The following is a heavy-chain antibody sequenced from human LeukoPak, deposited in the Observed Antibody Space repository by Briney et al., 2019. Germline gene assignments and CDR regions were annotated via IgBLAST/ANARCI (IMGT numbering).Heavy chain of an antibody. V-gene: IGHV3-53*01. J-gene: IGHJ3*02. CDR1: GLSYSDYY. CDR2: IYSGGST. Sequence: PGGSLRLSCAASGLSYSDYYMIGIRQAPGKGLEWVSVIYSGGSTYYADSVKGRFTISRDNSKNTLYLQMNSLTAEDTAVYYCARVGVVPAAIPDGFDIWGQGTMVTVSS. CDR3: ARVGVVPAAIPDGFDI. D-gene: IGHD2-2*01.